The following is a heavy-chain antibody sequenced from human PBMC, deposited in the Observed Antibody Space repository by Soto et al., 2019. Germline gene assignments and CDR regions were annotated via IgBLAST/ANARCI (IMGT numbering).Heavy chain of an antibody. V-gene: IGHV3-48*02. D-gene: IGHD2-2*03. Sequence: DVQLVESGGGLGKPGGSLRLSCAASGFNFHTYTMTWVRQAPGKGLEWVSYISGTSETIFYADSVKGRFTISRDNAKNSLYLQLNSLRYEETAVYYCATGYCRSDNCHFTHWGQGTLVTVSS. CDR1: GFNFHTYT. CDR3: ATGYCRSDNCHFTH. CDR2: ISGTSETI. J-gene: IGHJ4*02.